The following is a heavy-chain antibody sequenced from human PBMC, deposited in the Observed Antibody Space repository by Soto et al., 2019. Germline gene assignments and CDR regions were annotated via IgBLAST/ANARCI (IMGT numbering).Heavy chain of an antibody. CDR3: ARHHVRGRTIAGAAEF. J-gene: IGHJ4*02. CDR2: INHSGNT. V-gene: IGHV4-34*01. CDR1: GKSLSGYY. D-gene: IGHD1-26*01. Sequence: QVQLQQWGAGLLKPSETLSLTCAVYGKSLSGYYWSWIRQPPGKALEWIGEINHSGNTTYNPSLKSRVTISVDTSKNQLFLTLSSATAADTAMYFCARHHVRGRTIAGAAEFWGQGTLVTVSS.